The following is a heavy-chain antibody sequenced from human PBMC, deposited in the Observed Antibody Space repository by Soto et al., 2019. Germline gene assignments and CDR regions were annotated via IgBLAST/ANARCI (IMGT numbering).Heavy chain of an antibody. CDR1: VFTLSSYE. CDR2: ISSSGSTI. J-gene: IGHJ1*01. V-gene: IGHV3-48*03. D-gene: IGHD2-21*01. CDR3: LLDRQREPRSTHFSGTALLLTQH. Sequence: QPEWSLRLSGSACVFTLSSYEMNCVRQAPRKGLEWVSYISSSGSTIYYADSVKRRFTIPRDNAKNSLYLKMNSLRAEDTAVYYCLLDRQREPRSTHFSGTALLLTQH.